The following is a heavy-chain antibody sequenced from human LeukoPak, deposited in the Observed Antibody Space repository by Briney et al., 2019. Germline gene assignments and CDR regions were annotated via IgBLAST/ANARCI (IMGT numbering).Heavy chain of an antibody. CDR2: IIPIFGTA. Sequence: ASVKVSCKASGGTFSSYAISWVRQAPGQGLEWMGGIIPIFGTANYAQKFQGRVTITADESTSTAYMELSSLRSEDTAVYYCARVLSVDIVATALSYWGQGTLVTVSS. CDR1: GGTFSSYA. J-gene: IGHJ4*02. CDR3: ARVLSVDIVATALSY. D-gene: IGHD5-12*01. V-gene: IGHV1-69*01.